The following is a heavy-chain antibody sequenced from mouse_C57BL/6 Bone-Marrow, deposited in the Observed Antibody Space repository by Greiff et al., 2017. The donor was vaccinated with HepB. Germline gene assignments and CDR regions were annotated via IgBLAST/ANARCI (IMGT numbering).Heavy chain of an antibody. J-gene: IGHJ3*01. CDR3: ARRSYYGSSPAWFAY. D-gene: IGHD1-1*01. Sequence: QVQLQQPGAELVKPGASVKMSCKASGYTFPSYWITWVKQRPGQGLEWIGDIYPGSGSTNYNEKFKSKATLTVDTSSSTAYMQLSSLTSEDSAVYYCARRSYYGSSPAWFAYWGQGTLVTVSA. CDR1: GYTFPSYW. CDR2: IYPGSGST. V-gene: IGHV1-55*01.